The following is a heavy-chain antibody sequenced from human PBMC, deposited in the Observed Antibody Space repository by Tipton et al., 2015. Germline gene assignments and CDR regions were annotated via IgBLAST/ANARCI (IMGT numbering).Heavy chain of an antibody. D-gene: IGHD3-10*01. CDR3: AKGGALWFGEPPTD. J-gene: IGHJ4*02. CDR2: ISGSRIST. CDR1: GFTFSSYA. V-gene: IGHV3-23*01. Sequence: SLRLSCAASGFTFSSYAMTWVRQAPGKGLEWVSGISGSRISTYYADSVKGRFTISRDNSKNTLYLQMNSLRADDTAVYYCAKGGALWFGEPPTDWGQGTLVTVSS.